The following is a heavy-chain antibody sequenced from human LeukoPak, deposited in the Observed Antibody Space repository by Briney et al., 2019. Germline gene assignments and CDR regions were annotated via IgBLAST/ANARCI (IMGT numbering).Heavy chain of an antibody. J-gene: IGHJ4*02. CDR2: IYHSGST. V-gene: IGHV4-30-2*01. CDR1: GGSISSGGYS. Sequence: SETLSLTCAVSGGSISSGGYSWSWIRQPPGKGLEWIGYIYHSGSTYYNPSLKSRVTISVDRSKNQFSLKLSFVTAADTAVYYCARGVVPAVFFDYWGQGTLVTVSS. CDR3: ARGVVPAVFFDY. D-gene: IGHD2-2*01.